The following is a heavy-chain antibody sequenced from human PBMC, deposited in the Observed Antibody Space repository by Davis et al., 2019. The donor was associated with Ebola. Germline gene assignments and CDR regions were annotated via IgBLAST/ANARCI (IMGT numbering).Heavy chain of an antibody. CDR1: GYSFTTYW. Sequence: GESLKISCQASGYSFTTYWIVWVRQMPGKGLECMGIIFPGDSDTRYSPSFQGQVTISADKSISTAYLQWSSLKASDTAMYYCARIDRRTTVTTRYWGQGTLVTVSS. CDR3: ARIDRRTTVTTRY. CDR2: IFPGDSDT. D-gene: IGHD4-17*01. V-gene: IGHV5-51*01. J-gene: IGHJ4*02.